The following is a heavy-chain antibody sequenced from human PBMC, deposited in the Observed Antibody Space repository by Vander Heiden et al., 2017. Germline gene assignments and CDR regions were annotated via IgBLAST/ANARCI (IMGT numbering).Heavy chain of an antibody. CDR1: GFTVSSHY. V-gene: IGHV3-53*01. J-gene: IGHJ4*02. Sequence: EVQLVESVGGFIQPGGSLRLSCTASGFTVSSHYMSWVRQAPGKGLEWVSVIYSGGSTYYADSVKGRFTISRDNSKNTLYLQMNSLRAEDTAVYYCARDPPSGSYGHWGQGTLVTVSS. D-gene: IGHD1-26*01. CDR2: IYSGGST. CDR3: ARDPPSGSYGH.